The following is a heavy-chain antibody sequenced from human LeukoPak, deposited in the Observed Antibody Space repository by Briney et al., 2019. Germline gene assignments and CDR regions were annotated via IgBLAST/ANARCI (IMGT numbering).Heavy chain of an antibody. D-gene: IGHD3-3*01. CDR1: GFTFSNAW. Sequence: PGGSLRLSCAASGFTFSNAWMSWVRQAPGKGLEWVSGINWNGGSTGYADSVKGRFTISRDNAKNSLYLQMNSLRAEDTALYYCARAAYYDFYMDVWAKGPRSPSP. CDR2: INWNGGST. V-gene: IGHV3-20*04. CDR3: ARAAYYDFYMDV. J-gene: IGHJ6*03.